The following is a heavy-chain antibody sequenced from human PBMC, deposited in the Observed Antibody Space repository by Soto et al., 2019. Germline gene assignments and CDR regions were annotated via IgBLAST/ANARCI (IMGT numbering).Heavy chain of an antibody. CDR3: ARAGYTYNWFDP. J-gene: IGHJ5*02. V-gene: IGHV4-59*01. CDR1: GGSISSYY. D-gene: IGHD5-12*01. CDR2: IYYSGST. Sequence: QVQLQESGPGLVKPSETLSLTCTVSGGSISSYYWSWIRQPPGKGLEWIGYIYYSGSTNYNPSLKSRVTISVDTSKNQFSLKLSSVTAADTAVYYCARAGYTYNWFDPWGQGTLVTVSS.